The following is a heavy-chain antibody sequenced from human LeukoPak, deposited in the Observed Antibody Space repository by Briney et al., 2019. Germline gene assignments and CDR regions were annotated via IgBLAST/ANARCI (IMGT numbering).Heavy chain of an antibody. J-gene: IGHJ4*02. CDR1: GYTFTSYG. V-gene: IGHV1-18*01. CDR3: ARLDIGYGDYVLDC. Sequence: SVKVSCKASGYTFTSYGISWVRQAPGQGVEWIGWISAYIGNTNYAQKLQGRVTMTTDTSTSTAYMELRSLRSDDTAVYYCARLDIGYGDYVLDCWGQGTLVTVSS. CDR2: ISAYIGNT. D-gene: IGHD4-17*01.